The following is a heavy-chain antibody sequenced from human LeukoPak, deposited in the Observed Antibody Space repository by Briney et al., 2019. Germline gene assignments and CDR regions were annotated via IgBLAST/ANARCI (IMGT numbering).Heavy chain of an antibody. CDR2: ISWNSGSI. CDR1: GFTFDDYA. CDR3: AKDVRYFDWPGGAFDI. Sequence: GGSPRLSCAASGFTFDDYAMHWVRQAPGKGLEWVSGISWNSGSIGYADSVKGRFTISRDNAKNSLYLQMNSLRAEDTALYYCAKDVRYFDWPGGAFDIWGQGTMVTVSS. D-gene: IGHD3-9*01. J-gene: IGHJ3*02. V-gene: IGHV3-9*01.